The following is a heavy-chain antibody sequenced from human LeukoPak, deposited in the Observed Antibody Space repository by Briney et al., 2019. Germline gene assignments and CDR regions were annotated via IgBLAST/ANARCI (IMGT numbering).Heavy chain of an antibody. CDR2: ISSSGSTI. J-gene: IGHJ5*02. Sequence: GGSLRLSCAASGFTFSDYYMSWIRQAPGKGLEWVSYISSSGSTIYYADSVKGRFTISRDNAKDSLNLQMNSLRAEDTAVYYCARDLGVADPGWFDPWGQGTLVTVSS. CDR1: GFTFSDYY. D-gene: IGHD1-26*01. CDR3: ARDLGVADPGWFDP. V-gene: IGHV3-11*01.